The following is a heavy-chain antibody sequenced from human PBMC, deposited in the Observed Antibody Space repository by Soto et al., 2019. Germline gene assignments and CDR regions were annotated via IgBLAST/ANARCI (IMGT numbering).Heavy chain of an antibody. Sequence: ASVKVSCKASGYTFNSYGSSWVRQAPGQRLEWMGWINADNGNTNYAQKFQGRVTITRDTSASTAYMDLSSLRSEDTAVYYCARGGPPIDYWGQGTLVTVSS. D-gene: IGHD3-10*01. CDR1: GYTFNSYG. V-gene: IGHV1-18*01. CDR2: INADNGNT. CDR3: ARGGPPIDY. J-gene: IGHJ4*02.